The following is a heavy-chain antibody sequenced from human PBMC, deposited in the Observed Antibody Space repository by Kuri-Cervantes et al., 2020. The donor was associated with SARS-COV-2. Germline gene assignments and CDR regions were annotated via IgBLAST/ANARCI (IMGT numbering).Heavy chain of an antibody. J-gene: IGHJ4*02. CDR2: IIPIFGTA. D-gene: IGHD6-13*01. Sequence: SVKVSCKASGGTFSSYAISWVRQAPGQGLEWMGGIIPIFGTANYAQKFQGRVTITTDESTSTAYMELSSLRSEDTAVYYCARTRIAAAGTIDYWGQGTLVPVSS. V-gene: IGHV1-69*05. CDR1: GGTFSSYA. CDR3: ARTRIAAAGTIDY.